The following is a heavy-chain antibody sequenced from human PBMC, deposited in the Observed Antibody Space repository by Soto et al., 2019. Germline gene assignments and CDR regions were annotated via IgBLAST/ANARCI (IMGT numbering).Heavy chain of an antibody. CDR2: IKHDGSEK. CDR3: AREGTYGLTVDY. D-gene: IGHD2-8*01. Sequence: EVQLVESGGGLVQPGGSLRLSCVASGFTFSGYWMSWVRQAPGKGLEWVANIKHDGSEKDYVDSVKGRFSISRDNAENSLFLQMTSLRADDTAVYYCAREGTYGLTVDYWGQGRLVTVSA. CDR1: GFTFSGYW. V-gene: IGHV3-7*01. J-gene: IGHJ4*02.